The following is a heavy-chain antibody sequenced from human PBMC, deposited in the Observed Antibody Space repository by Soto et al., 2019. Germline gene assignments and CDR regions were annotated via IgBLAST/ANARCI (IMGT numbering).Heavy chain of an antibody. J-gene: IGHJ4*02. D-gene: IGHD3-3*01. CDR3: AHKLYDEGYY. V-gene: IGHV2-5*02. Sequence: QITLRESGPTLVKPTQTLTLTCTFSGFSLTTRGVGVGWIRQPPGKALEWLALIYWDDDKRYSPSLNSRLTITKATSKNQVALTMTNMDPVDTATSSCAHKLYDEGYYWGQGTLVTVSS. CDR1: GFSLTTRGVG. CDR2: IYWDDDK.